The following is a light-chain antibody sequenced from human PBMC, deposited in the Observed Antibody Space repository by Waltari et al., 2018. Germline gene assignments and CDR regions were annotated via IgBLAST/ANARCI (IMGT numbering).Light chain of an antibody. V-gene: IGLV1-40*01. J-gene: IGLJ1*01. CDR2: ANN. CDR3: QSFDSSLDGYV. Sequence: QSVLTQSPSVSGAPGQRVTISCTGSSSNIGSYSHVHWYQHLPGTAPKVLIYANNNRPSGVPDRFSGSKSGASASLAITGLQAEDEADYYCQSFDSSLDGYVFGTGTKVTVL. CDR1: SSNIGSYSH.